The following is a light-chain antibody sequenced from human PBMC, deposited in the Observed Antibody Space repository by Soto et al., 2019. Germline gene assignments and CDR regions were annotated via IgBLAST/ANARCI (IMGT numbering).Light chain of an antibody. V-gene: IGLV3-1*01. CDR1: KLGDKY. J-gene: IGLJ1*01. CDR3: QAWASSTGV. CDR2: QNN. Sequence: SYELTQPPSVSVSPGQTASITCSGDKLGDKYACWYQQKPGQSPVLVIYQNNKRPSGIPERFSGSNSGNTATLTISGTQAKDEADYYCQAWASSTGVFGTGTKLTVL.